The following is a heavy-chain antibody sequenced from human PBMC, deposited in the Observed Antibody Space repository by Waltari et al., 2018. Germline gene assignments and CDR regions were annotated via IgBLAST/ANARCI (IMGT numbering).Heavy chain of an antibody. CDR2: INPSGGST. CDR1: GYTFTSYY. CDR3: ARDIVVVPAARVAGGGMDV. V-gene: IGHV1-46*03. D-gene: IGHD2-2*01. Sequence: QVQLVQSGAEVKKPGASVKVSCKASGYTFTSYYMHWVRQAPGQGLEWMGIINPSGGSTSYAQKFQGRVTRTRDTSTSTVYMELSSLRSEDTAVYYCARDIVVVPAARVAGGGMDVWGQGTTVTVSS. J-gene: IGHJ6*02.